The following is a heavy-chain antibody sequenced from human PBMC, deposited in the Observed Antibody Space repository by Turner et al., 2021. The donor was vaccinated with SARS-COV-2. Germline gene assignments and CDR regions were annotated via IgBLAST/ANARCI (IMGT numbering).Heavy chain of an antibody. CDR2: INQNGKKI. D-gene: IGHD3-10*01. Sequence: EVQLVESGGELVQTRGSLRLSCRDSDSSFRMFCLTWVRQAPGRGLEWVASINQNGKKIYHSDSVRGRFTVSRSNAGNSLYLRMNSLRVDDTAMYYCVRGFDSWGQGTLVTVSS. J-gene: IGHJ4*02. CDR1: DSSFRMFC. CDR3: VRGFDS. V-gene: IGHV3-7*01.